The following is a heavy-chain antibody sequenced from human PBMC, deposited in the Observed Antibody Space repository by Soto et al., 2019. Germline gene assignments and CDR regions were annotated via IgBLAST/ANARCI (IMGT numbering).Heavy chain of an antibody. Sequence: SETLSLTCTVSGGSISSYYWSWIRQPPGKGLEWIGYIYYSGSTIYNPSLKSRLTMSVDTSKNEFSLKLSSVTGADTAVYYCARDFKAPNDAWAFDSGGQGSLVTVSS. J-gene: IGHJ4*02. CDR2: IYYSGST. CDR3: ARDFKAPNDAWAFDS. CDR1: GGSISSYY. D-gene: IGHD1-1*01. V-gene: IGHV4-59*01.